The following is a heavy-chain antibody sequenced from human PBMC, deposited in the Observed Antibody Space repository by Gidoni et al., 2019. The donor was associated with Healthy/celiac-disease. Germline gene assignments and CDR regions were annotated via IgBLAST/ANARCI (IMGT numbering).Heavy chain of an antibody. Sequence: QVQLVESGGGVVQPGRSLRLSCAASGFPFSSYGMHWVRQAPGKGLEWVAVISYDGSNKYYADSVKGRFTISRDNSKNTLYLQMNSLRAEDTAVYYCAKEFRDLAATDLMDVWGQGTTVTVSS. CDR1: GFPFSSYG. J-gene: IGHJ6*02. CDR2: ISYDGSNK. V-gene: IGHV3-30*18. D-gene: IGHD2-15*01. CDR3: AKEFRDLAATDLMDV.